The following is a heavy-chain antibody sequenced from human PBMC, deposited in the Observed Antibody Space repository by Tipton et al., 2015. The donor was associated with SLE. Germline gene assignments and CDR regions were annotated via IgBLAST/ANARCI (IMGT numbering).Heavy chain of an antibody. D-gene: IGHD6-13*01. Sequence: LSLTCAVYGGSFSGYYWSWIRQPPGKGLEWVAVISYDGSNKYYADSVKGRFTISRDNSKNTLYLQMNSLRAEDTAVYYCARAYSSSWTGAFDIWGQGTMVAVSS. J-gene: IGHJ3*02. CDR3: ARAYSSSWTGAFDI. CDR1: GGSFSGYY. V-gene: IGHV3-30-3*01. CDR2: ISYDGSNK.